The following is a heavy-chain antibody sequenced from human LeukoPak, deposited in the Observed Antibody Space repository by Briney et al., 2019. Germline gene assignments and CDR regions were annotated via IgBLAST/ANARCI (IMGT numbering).Heavy chain of an antibody. V-gene: IGHV1-69*05. Sequence: ASVKVSRKASGGTFSSYAISWVRQAPGQGLEWMGRIIPIFGTANYAQKFQGRVTITTDESTSTAYMELSSLRSEDTAVYYCARDLKRVPAAMTSYYYYMDVWGKGTTVTVSS. D-gene: IGHD2-2*01. J-gene: IGHJ6*03. CDR1: GGTFSSYA. CDR2: IIPIFGTA. CDR3: ARDLKRVPAAMTSYYYYMDV.